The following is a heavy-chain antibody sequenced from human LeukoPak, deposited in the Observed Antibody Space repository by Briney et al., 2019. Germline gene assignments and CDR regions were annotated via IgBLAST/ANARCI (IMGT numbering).Heavy chain of an antibody. CDR1: GFTFSSYT. J-gene: IGHJ6*03. V-gene: IGHV3-30*02. Sequence: GGSLRLSCAASGFTFSSYTMKWVRQAPGKGLEWVAFIRYDGSNKYYADSVKGRFTISRDNSKNTLYLQMNSLRAEDTAVYYCAKEGGSSWWNYYYYYMDVWGKGTTVAISS. CDR3: AKEGGSSWWNYYYYYMDV. CDR2: IRYDGSNK. D-gene: IGHD6-13*01.